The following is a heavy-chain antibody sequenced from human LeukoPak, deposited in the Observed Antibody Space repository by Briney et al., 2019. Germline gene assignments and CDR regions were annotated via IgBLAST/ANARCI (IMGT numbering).Heavy chain of an antibody. Sequence: GGSLRLSRAASGFTFSSYAMRWVRQAPGKGLEWVSAISGRGGSTYHADAVKGRFPISRDNSKNTLYLQMNSLRAEDTAVYYCTETGIGLQGHWGQGTLVTVSS. V-gene: IGHV3-23*01. J-gene: IGHJ4*02. CDR1: GFTFSSYA. CDR3: TETGIGLQGH. D-gene: IGHD4-11*01. CDR2: ISGRGGST.